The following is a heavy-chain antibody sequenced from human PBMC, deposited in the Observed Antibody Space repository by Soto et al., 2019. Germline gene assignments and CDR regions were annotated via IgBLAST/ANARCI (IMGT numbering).Heavy chain of an antibody. D-gene: IGHD3-10*01. J-gene: IGHJ4*02. Sequence: EVQLVESGGGLVQPGGSLRLSCEASGFTFSNYWFHWVRQAPGKGLVWVSRTNQHGTIIDYADFAKGRFTISRDNAKNMMNLKMTSLRAEARAVYYGTGERGGGGGFWGQGTLVTVSS. V-gene: IGHV3-74*01. CDR3: TGERGGGGGF. CDR2: TNQHGTII. CDR1: GFTFSNYW.